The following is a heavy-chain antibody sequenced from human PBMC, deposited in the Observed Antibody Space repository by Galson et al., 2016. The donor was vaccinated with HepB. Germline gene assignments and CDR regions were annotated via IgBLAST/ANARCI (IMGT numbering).Heavy chain of an antibody. J-gene: IGHJ5*02. V-gene: IGHV4-34*01. CDR1: GGSFTGYY. D-gene: IGHD5-12*01. CDR2: INHSGST. Sequence: SETLSLTCAVYGGSFTGYYWIWIRQPPGKGLEWIGEINHSGSTNYNQTLKSRVTISIDTSKQQCSLNLSSVNAADTAMYYCTRARRLLRPLPTLDPWGQGTLVTVSS. CDR3: TRARRLLRPLPTLDP.